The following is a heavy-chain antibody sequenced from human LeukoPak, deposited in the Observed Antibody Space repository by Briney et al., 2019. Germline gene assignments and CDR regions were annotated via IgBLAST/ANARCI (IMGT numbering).Heavy chain of an antibody. J-gene: IGHJ4*02. D-gene: IGHD2-15*01. CDR1: GYTFTSYA. Sequence: ASVKVSCKASGYTFTSYAMNWVRQAPGQGLEWMGWINTNTGNPTYAQGFTGRFVFSLDTSVSTAYLQISSLKAEDTAVYYCARTPLGYCSGGSCYGALDYWGQGTLVTVSS. CDR2: INTNTGNP. V-gene: IGHV7-4-1*02. CDR3: ARTPLGYCSGGSCYGALDY.